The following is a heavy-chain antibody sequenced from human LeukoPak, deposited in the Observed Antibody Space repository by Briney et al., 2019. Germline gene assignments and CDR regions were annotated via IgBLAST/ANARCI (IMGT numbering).Heavy chain of an antibody. CDR1: GGTFSSYA. J-gene: IGHJ3*02. V-gene: IGHV1-69*13. D-gene: IGHD3-10*01. Sequence: SVKVSCKASGGTFSSYAISWVRQAPGQGLEWMGGIIPIFGTANYAQKFQGRVTITADESTSTAYMELSRLRSDDTDVYYCARVSALLWFGDHGAFDIWGQGTMVTVSS. CDR3: ARVSALLWFGDHGAFDI. CDR2: IIPIFGTA.